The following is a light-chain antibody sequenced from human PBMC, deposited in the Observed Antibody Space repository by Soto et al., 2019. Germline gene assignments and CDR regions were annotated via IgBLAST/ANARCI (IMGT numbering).Light chain of an antibody. CDR3: QQYYSAPTWT. V-gene: IGKV4-1*01. Sequence: DIVMTQSPDSLAVSLGERATINCKSSQSIFYSSNNKNYLAWFQQKPGQPPKLLIYWASTRESGVPDRFSGSGSGTDFTLTFSGLQAEDVAVYYCQQYYSAPTWTFGQGTKVEIK. CDR1: QSIFYSSNNKNY. J-gene: IGKJ1*01. CDR2: WAS.